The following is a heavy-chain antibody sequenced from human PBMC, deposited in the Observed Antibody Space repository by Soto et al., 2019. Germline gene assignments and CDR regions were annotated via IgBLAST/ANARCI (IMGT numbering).Heavy chain of an antibody. J-gene: IGHJ6*02. Sequence: TLSLTCTVSGGSISSGGYYWSWIRQPPGKGLEWIGYIYYSGSTYYNPSLKSRVTISVDTSKNQFSLKLSSVTAADTAVYYCSRALYSSFPRYYYYGMDVWGQGTTVNVSS. CDR2: IYYSGST. V-gene: IGHV4-30-4*01. D-gene: IGHD4-4*01. CDR1: GGSISSGGYY. CDR3: SRALYSSFPRYYYYGMDV.